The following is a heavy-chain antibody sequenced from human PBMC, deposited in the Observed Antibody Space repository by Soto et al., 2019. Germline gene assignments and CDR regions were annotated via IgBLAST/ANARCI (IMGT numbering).Heavy chain of an antibody. D-gene: IGHD3-22*01. V-gene: IGHV3-11*01. CDR2: ISESGTTI. CDR3: TRSDYDTSGYTDY. J-gene: IGHJ4*02. Sequence: QVHLVESGGGLVKPGGSLRLSCAASGFAFSAYYMSWIRQAPGKGLEWLSYISESGTTIYYADSVKGRFTISRDNAKNSLYLQMNSLRAEETAVYYCTRSDYDTSGYTDYWGQGTLVTVSS. CDR1: GFAFSAYY.